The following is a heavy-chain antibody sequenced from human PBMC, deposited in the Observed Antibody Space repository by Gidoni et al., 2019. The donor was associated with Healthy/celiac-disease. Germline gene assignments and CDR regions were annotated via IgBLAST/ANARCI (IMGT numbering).Heavy chain of an antibody. CDR1: GYSFTSYW. V-gene: IGHV5-51*01. J-gene: IGHJ3*02. Sequence: EVQLVQSGAEVKKPGESLKISCQGSGYSFTSYWIGWVRQMPGKVLEWMGIIYPCDSDTRYIPSFQGQVTISADKSISTAYLQWSSLKASDTAMYYCARHFRGGVVVPHAFDIWGQGTMVTVSS. CDR3: ARHFRGGVVVPHAFDI. CDR2: IYPCDSDT. D-gene: IGHD2-15*01.